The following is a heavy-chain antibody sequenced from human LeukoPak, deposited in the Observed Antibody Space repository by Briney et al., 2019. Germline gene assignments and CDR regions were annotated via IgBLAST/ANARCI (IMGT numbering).Heavy chain of an antibody. V-gene: IGHV3-21*01. CDR3: ARDPYSGLFDY. Sequence: GGSLRLSCAASGFTFSSYSMNWVRQAPGKGLEWVSSISSSSSYIYYADSVKGRFIISRNNAKNSLYLQMNSLRAEDTAVYYCARDPYSGLFDYWGQGTLVTVSS. D-gene: IGHD4-11*01. CDR2: ISSSSSYI. CDR1: GFTFSSYS. J-gene: IGHJ4*02.